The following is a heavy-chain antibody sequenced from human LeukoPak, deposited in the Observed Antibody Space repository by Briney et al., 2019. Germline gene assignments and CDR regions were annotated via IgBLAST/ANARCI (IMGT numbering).Heavy chain of an antibody. CDR3: ARTEGTDCSGGSCYFRY. CDR1: GHTFTSYY. V-gene: IGHV1-46*01. CDR2: INPSGGST. J-gene: IGHJ4*02. D-gene: IGHD2-15*01. Sequence: ASVKVSCKASGHTFTSYYMHWVRQAPGQGLEWMGIINPSGGSTSYAQKFQGRVTMTRDTSTSTVYMEPSSLRSEDTAVYYCARTEGTDCSGGSCYFRYWGQGTLVTVSS.